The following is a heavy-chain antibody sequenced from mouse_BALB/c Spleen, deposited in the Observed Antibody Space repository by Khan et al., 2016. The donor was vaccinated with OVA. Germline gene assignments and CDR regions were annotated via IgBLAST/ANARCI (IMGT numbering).Heavy chain of an antibody. CDR3: ANHGSSSAWLTY. CDR2: INPSTGYT. D-gene: IGHD1-1*01. CDR1: GCTFTSYW. Sequence: QVQLKQSGAELAKPGASVKMSCKASGCTFTSYWMHWVKQRPGQGLEWIGYINPSTGYTEYNQRFKDKATLTADKSSSTAYMQLSSLTSEESAVYYCANHGSSSAWLTYWGQGTLVTVSA. V-gene: IGHV1-7*01. J-gene: IGHJ3*01.